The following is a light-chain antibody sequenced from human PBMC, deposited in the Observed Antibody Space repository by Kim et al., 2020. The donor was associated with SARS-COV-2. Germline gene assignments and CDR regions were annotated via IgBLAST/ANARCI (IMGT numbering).Light chain of an antibody. CDR2: KAS. CDR3: QQYNSYSHMYT. J-gene: IGKJ2*01. V-gene: IGKV1-5*03. CDR1: QSISIW. Sequence: DIQMTQSPSTLSASVGDRVTITCRASQSISIWLAWYQQKPGKAPKLLIYKASSLESGVPSRFSGSGSGTEFTLTISSLQPDDFATYYCQQYNSYSHMYTFGQGTKLEI.